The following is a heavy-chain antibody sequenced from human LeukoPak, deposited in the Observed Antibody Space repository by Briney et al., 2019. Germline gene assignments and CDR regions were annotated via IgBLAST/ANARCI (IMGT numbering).Heavy chain of an antibody. D-gene: IGHD2-2*01. CDR3: AHGSMYQLDY. J-gene: IGHJ4*02. CDR2: IKQDGSEK. Sequence: GGSLRLSCAVSGFTFSNYWMSWVRQAPGKGLEWVANIKQDGSEKYYVDSVKGRFTISRDNAKNSLYLQMNSLRAEDTAVYYCAHGSMYQLDYWGQGTLVTVSS. V-gene: IGHV3-7*03. CDR1: GFTFSNYW.